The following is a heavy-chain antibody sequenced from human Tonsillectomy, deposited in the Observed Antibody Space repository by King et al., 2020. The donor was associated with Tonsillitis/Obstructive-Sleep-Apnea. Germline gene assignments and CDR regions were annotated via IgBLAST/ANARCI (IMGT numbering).Heavy chain of an antibody. CDR3: ANTSCSGTRCHTGYYYMDA. V-gene: IGHV4-39*01. D-gene: IGHD2-2*02. Sequence: QLQESGPGLVKPSETLSLTCTVSGGSISSSSHYWAWIRQPPGKGLEWIGSIYYSGSTYYNPSLKSRVTISVDASKNQFSLELSIMTAADTAVYSCANTSCSGTRCHTGYYYMDAWGRGTPVTVSS. CDR1: GGSISSSSHY. J-gene: IGHJ6*03. CDR2: IYYSGST.